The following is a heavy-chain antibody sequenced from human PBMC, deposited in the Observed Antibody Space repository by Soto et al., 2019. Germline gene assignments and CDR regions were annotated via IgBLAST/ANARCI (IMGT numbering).Heavy chain of an antibody. J-gene: IGHJ6*03. D-gene: IGHD2-2*01. CDR3: ARRDIVVVPAGPKNYYYMDG. V-gene: IGHV1-18*01. CDR2: ISAYNGNT. CDR1: GYTFTSYG. Sequence: QVQLVQSGAEVKKPGASVKVSCKASGYTFTSYGISWVRQAPGQGLEWMGWISAYNGNTNYAQKLQGRVTMTTDTSTSTAYMELGSLRSDDTAVYYCARRDIVVVPAGPKNYYYMDGWGKGTTVTVSS.